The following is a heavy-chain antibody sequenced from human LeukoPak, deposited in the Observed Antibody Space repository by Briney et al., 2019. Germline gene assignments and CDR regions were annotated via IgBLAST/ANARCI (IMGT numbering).Heavy chain of an antibody. CDR1: GFTFSSYC. CDR3: ATDYSRYCSSTSCYGSKSFDI. D-gene: IGHD2-2*01. J-gene: IGHJ3*02. CDR2: TISSSSYI. V-gene: IGHV3-21*01. Sequence: PGESLSLSCAASGFTFSSYCMNWVRQPPGKGLEWVSSTISSSSYIYYAASVKGRFTNPRDNAKNSLYLQMNGLRAEDTAVYYCATDYSRYCSSTSCYGSKSFDIWGQGTMVTVSS.